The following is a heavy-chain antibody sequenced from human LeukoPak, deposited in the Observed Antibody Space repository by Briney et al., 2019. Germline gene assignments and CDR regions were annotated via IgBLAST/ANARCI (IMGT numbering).Heavy chain of an antibody. CDR1: GFISSNYA. D-gene: IGHD4-17*01. CDR3: ARDPNGDYIGAFDM. CDR2: IRGSGGGT. J-gene: IGHJ3*02. V-gene: IGHV3-23*01. Sequence: GGSLRLSCAASGFISSNYALMWLRQSPGKGLEWVSAIRGSGGGTFYADSVKGRFTISRDNSKNTLYLQMNGLRAEDTAVYYCARDPNGDYIGAFDMWGRGILVTVSS.